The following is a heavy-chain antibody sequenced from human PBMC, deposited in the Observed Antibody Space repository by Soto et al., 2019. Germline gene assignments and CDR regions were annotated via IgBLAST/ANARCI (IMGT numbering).Heavy chain of an antibody. D-gene: IGHD3-10*01. CDR1: GYTFTSYY. J-gene: IGHJ5*02. CDR3: ARVRYYYGSGSKTNWFDP. Sequence: ASVNGSCKSSGYTFTSYYMNWVRQATGQGLEWMGGMNPNSGNTGYAQKFQGRVTMTRNTSISTAYMELSSLRSEDTAVYYCARVRYYYGSGSKTNWFDPWGQGTLVTVSS. V-gene: IGHV1-8*01. CDR2: MNPNSGNT.